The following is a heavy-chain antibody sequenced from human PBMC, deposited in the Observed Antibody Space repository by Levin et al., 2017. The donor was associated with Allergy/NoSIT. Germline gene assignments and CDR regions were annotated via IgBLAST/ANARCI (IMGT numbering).Heavy chain of an antibody. CDR3: ARVGDIVVVPTAMGEYYYCYGMDV. CDR2: ISSSSSYI. D-gene: IGHD2-2*01. CDR1: GFTFSSYS. V-gene: IGHV3-21*01. Sequence: PGGSLRLSCAVSGFTFSSYSMNWVRQAPGKGLEWVSSISSSSSYIYYADSVKGRFTISRDNAKNSLYLQMNSLRAEDTAVYYCARVGDIVVVPTAMGEYYYCYGMDVRRQGTTVTVSS. J-gene: IGHJ6*02.